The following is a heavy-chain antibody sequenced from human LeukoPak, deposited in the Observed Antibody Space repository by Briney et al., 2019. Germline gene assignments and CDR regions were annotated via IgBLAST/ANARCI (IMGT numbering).Heavy chain of an antibody. D-gene: IGHD6-6*01. V-gene: IGHV4-59*08. CDR2: IYHTGNT. CDR1: GGSFNTYY. J-gene: IGHJ3*02. Sequence: PSETLSLTCTVSGGSFNTYYWSWIRQSPGEVLEWMGYIYHTGNTNYNPSLKSRVTISIDTSQNQFSLNLTSVTAADTAVYYCARLAIAARLAPFDIWGQGTMVTVSS. CDR3: ARLAIAARLAPFDI.